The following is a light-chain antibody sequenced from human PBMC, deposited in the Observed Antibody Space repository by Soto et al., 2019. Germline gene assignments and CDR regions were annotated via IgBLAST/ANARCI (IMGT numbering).Light chain of an antibody. V-gene: IGKV3-15*01. Sequence: EIVMTQSPASLSVSPGERATLSCRASQSVSRTLAWYQQKPGQAPRLLIYGASTRATGIPARFSSRGSGTDFTLTISSLQSEDFAVYYCQQYDSWRYTFGQGTKLEI. CDR1: QSVSRT. CDR2: GAS. CDR3: QQYDSWRYT. J-gene: IGKJ2*01.